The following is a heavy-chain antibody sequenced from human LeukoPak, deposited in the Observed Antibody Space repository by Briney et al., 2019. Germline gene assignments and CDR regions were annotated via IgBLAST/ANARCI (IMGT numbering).Heavy chain of an antibody. CDR2: IGYEGVHK. CDR1: GFTFNNFG. J-gene: IGHJ4*02. V-gene: IGHV3-30*02. D-gene: IGHD4-23*01. Sequence: PGGSLRLSCAASGFTFNNFGMHWVRQAPGKGLELVSFIGYEGVHKYYADSVKGRFTISKDNSKATLYLQMNSLRPEDTAVYYCAKDLHGGYSSDYWGQGTVFTVFS. CDR3: AKDLHGGYSSDY.